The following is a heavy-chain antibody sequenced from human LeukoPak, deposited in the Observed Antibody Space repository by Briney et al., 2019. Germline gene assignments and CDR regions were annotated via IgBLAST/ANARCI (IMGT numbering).Heavy chain of an antibody. J-gene: IGHJ4*02. CDR3: VATRVCGGVLLRPNCLYFEN. CDR2: IDYSGSNT. V-gene: IGHV3-23*01. D-gene: IGHD3-10*01. Sequence: TGGSLRLSCAASGFTFNNYVMSWVRQAPGKGLEWVSGIDYSGSNTNYADSVLGRFTVSRDNSKNTPYLQMNSLRAEDTAVYYCVATRVCGGVLLRPNCLYFENWGQGTLVSVSS. CDR1: GFTFNNYV.